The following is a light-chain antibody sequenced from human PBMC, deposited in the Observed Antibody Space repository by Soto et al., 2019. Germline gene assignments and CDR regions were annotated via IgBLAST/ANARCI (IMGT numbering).Light chain of an antibody. V-gene: IGKV3-20*01. CDR1: QSISSSY. Sequence: EIVLTQAPGTLSLSPGERATLSCRASQSISSSYLAWYRQKPGQAPRLLIYGASSRATGIPDRFSGSGSGTDFTLTISSLQPEDFATYYCQQVYSYPWTFGQGTKVEIK. J-gene: IGKJ1*01. CDR3: QQVYSYPWT. CDR2: GAS.